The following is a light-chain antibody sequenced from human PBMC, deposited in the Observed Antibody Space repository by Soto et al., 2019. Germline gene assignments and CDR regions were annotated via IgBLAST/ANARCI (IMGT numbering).Light chain of an antibody. CDR2: KAS. Sequence: DIQMTQSPSTLSASLGDRVTITCRASQSISSWLAWYQQKPGKAPKLLIYKASSLESGVPSRFSGSGSGTEFTLTISSLQPDDFATYYCQQYNSDSTFGQGTRLEIK. CDR1: QSISSW. J-gene: IGKJ5*01. V-gene: IGKV1-5*03. CDR3: QQYNSDST.